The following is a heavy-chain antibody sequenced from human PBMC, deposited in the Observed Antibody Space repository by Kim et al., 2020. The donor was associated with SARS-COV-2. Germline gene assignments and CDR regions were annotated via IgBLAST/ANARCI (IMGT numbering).Heavy chain of an antibody. Sequence: GGSLRLSCAVSGITVTNNYMTWVRQAPGKGLDWVSLIYTDGSTYYADSVKGRFTISRDNSKNTLYLQMNSLRVDDTAVYYCGRVFTSFYDNRDYVDHWG. CDR2: IYTDGST. V-gene: IGHV3-53*01. D-gene: IGHD3-22*01. J-gene: IGHJ4*01. CDR3: GRVFTSFYDNRDYVDH. CDR1: GITVTNNY.